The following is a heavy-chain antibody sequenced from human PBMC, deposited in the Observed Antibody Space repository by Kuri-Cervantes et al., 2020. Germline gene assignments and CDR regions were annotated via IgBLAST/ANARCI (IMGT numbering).Heavy chain of an antibody. CDR3: ARGYYDILTGTYGMDV. J-gene: IGHJ6*02. V-gene: IGHV4-30-2*01. CDR2: IYHSGST. Sequence: SQTLSLTCAFSGGSISSGGYSWSWIRQPPGKGLEWIGYIYHSGSTYYNPSLKSRVTISVDRSKNQFSLKLSSVTAADTAVYYCARGYYDILTGTYGMDVWGQGTTVTVSS. D-gene: IGHD3-9*01. CDR1: GGSISSGGYS.